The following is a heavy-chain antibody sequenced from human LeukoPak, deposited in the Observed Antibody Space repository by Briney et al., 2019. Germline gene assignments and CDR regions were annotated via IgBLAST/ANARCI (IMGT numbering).Heavy chain of an antibody. V-gene: IGHV4-39*07. CDR1: GDSITSGGYY. Sequence: SETLSLTCSVSGDSITSGGYYWAWLRHPPGKGLEWIGSVYYSGSIKYNPSLKGRVSISRDMSKNQFSLNLNSVDATDTAVDYCAIRDYAAWFDSWGQGTLVTVSS. CDR3: AIRDYAAWFDS. CDR2: VYYSGSI. D-gene: IGHD4/OR15-4a*01. J-gene: IGHJ5*01.